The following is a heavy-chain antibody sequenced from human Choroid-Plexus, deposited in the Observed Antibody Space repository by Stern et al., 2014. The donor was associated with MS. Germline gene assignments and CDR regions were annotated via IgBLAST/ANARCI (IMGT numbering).Heavy chain of an antibody. V-gene: IGHV3-30*18. Sequence: QLVQSGGGVVQPGRPLRLSCVASGFTFGSCAMHWVRQAPGKGLEWVAGVSYDGSNKYYADSVKGRFTISRDNSQNTLYMQMSSLRPEDTAVYYCAKDRQYLTYFFDHWGQGSLVTASS. CDR1: GFTFGSCA. CDR3: AKDRQYLTYFFDH. D-gene: IGHD2/OR15-2a*01. CDR2: VSYDGSNK. J-gene: IGHJ5*02.